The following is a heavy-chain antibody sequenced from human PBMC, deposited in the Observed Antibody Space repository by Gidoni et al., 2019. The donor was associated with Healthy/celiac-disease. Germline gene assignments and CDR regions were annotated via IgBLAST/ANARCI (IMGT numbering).Heavy chain of an antibody. J-gene: IGHJ5*02. Sequence: EVQLVQSGAAVTKPGESLRLSWKGSGYSLPCYWISWVRQMPGKGLEWMGRIDPSDSYTNYSPSFQGHVTISADKSISTAYLQWSSLKASDTAMYYCARHKVVPAAIAWFDPWGQGTLVTVSS. CDR2: IDPSDSYT. CDR3: ARHKVVPAAIAWFDP. CDR1: GYSLPCYW. V-gene: IGHV5-10-1*03. D-gene: IGHD2-2*01.